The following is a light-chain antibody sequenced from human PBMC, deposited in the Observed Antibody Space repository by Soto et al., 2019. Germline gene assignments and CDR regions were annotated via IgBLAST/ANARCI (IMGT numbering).Light chain of an antibody. Sequence: ELALTQSPGTLSLSPGDRATLSCRASQSVSSTYLAWYQQRPGQAPRLLTYSSSSRASGIPDRFSGSGSGTDFTLTISRLEPEDFAVYYCQQYRTSPPTWTFGQGTKVEIK. CDR3: QQYRTSPPTWT. CDR2: SSS. J-gene: IGKJ1*01. CDR1: QSVSSTY. V-gene: IGKV3-20*01.